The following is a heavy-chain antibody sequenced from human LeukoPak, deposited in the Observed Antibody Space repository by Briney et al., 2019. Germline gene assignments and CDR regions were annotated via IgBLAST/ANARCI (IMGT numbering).Heavy chain of an antibody. CDR2: INRGGSRT. D-gene: IGHD6-19*01. Sequence: GGSLRLSCAASGFTFSNHWMHWVRQAPGKGLMWVSRINRGGSRTDYADSVKGRFTISRDDAKNTLYLQLNSLRAEDTAVYYCVKAGSGWYVALDYWGQGTLVTVSS. CDR3: VKAGSGWYVALDY. J-gene: IGHJ4*02. CDR1: GFTFSNHW. V-gene: IGHV3-74*01.